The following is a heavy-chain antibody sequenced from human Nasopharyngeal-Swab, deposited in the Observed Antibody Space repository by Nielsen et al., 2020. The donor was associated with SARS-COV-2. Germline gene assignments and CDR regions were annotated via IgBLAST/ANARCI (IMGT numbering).Heavy chain of an antibody. V-gene: IGHV1-69*13. CDR1: GGTFSSYA. CDR2: NIPIFGTA. CDR3: ARGSETQDYSNYVFNVYYYYMDV. D-gene: IGHD4-11*01. J-gene: IGHJ6*03. Sequence: SVKVSCKASGGTFSSYAISWVRQAPGQGLEWMGGNIPIFGTANYAQKFQGRVTMTADESTSTAYMELSSLRSEDTAVYYCARGSETQDYSNYVFNVYYYYMDVWGKGTTVTVSS.